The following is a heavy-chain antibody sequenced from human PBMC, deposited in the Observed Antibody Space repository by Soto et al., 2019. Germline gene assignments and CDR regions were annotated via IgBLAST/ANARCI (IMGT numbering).Heavy chain of an antibody. Sequence: PGGSLRLSCAASGFTFSSYGMHWVRQAPGKGLEWVAVISYDGSNKYYAAAVKGRFTISRDDSKNTLYLQMHSLTAEDTAVYYCSTDGTNYGSFDYWGQGALVTVSS. V-gene: IGHV3-30*03. J-gene: IGHJ4*02. D-gene: IGHD1-1*01. CDR2: ISYDGSNK. CDR3: STDGTNYGSFDY. CDR1: GFTFSSYG.